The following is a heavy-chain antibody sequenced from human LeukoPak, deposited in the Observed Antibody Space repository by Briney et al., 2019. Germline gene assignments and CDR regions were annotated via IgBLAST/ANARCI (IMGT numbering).Heavy chain of an antibody. J-gene: IGHJ5*02. D-gene: IGHD4-17*01. CDR3: ARSGHGDYGWFDP. CDR1: GYTFTSYD. V-gene: IGHV1-8*01. CDR2: MNPNSGNT. Sequence: ASVKVSCKASGYTFTSYDINGVRQATGQGLEWMGWMNPNSGNTGYAQKFQGRVTMTRNTSISTAYMELSSLRSENTAVYYCARSGHGDYGWFDPWGQGTLVTVSS.